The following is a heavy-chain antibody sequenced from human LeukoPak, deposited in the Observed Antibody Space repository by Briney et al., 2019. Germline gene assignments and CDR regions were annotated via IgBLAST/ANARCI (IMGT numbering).Heavy chain of an antibody. CDR3: ARDLSGYYCDSSGYYY. Sequence: ASVKVSCKASGYTFTGYYMHWVRQAPGQGLEWMGRINPNSGGTNYAQKFQGRVTMTRDTSISTAYMELSRLRSDDTAVYYCARDLSGYYCDSSGYYYWGQGTLVTVSS. V-gene: IGHV1-2*06. D-gene: IGHD3-22*01. CDR1: GYTFTGYY. CDR2: INPNSGGT. J-gene: IGHJ4*02.